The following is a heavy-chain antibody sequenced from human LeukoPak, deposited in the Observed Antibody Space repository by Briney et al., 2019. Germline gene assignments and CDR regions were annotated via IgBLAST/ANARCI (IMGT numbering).Heavy chain of an antibody. CDR2: INHSGNT. CDR1: GGSFSGYY. J-gene: IGHJ6*03. V-gene: IGHV4-34*01. Sequence: SETLSLTCAVYGGSFSGYYWSWIRQPPGKGLEWIGEINHSGNTNYNPSLKSRVTISVDTSKNQFSLKLSSVTAADTAVYYCARDGGVTYYYFYYYMDVWGKGTTVTVSS. CDR3: ARDGGVTYYYFYYYMDV. D-gene: IGHD3-16*01.